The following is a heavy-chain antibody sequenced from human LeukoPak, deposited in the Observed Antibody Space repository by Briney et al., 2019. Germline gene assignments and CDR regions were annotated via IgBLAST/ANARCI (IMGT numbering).Heavy chain of an antibody. CDR1: GYTFTSYG. J-gene: IGHJ6*03. Sequence: ASVKVSCKASGYTFTSYGISWVRQAPGQGLEWMGWISAYNGNTNYAQKLQGRVTMTTDTSTSTAYMELGSLRSDDTAVYYCARDRGGEYCTNGVCYTYYYYYMDVWGKGTTVTVSS. V-gene: IGHV1-18*01. CDR2: ISAYNGNT. CDR3: ARDRGGEYCTNGVCYTYYYYYMDV. D-gene: IGHD2-8*01.